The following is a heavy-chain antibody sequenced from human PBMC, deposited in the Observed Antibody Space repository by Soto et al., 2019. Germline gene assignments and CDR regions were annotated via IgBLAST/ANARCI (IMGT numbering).Heavy chain of an antibody. CDR1: GFTFSDHY. D-gene: IGHD1-26*01. CDR2: TRNKAHSYTT. J-gene: IGHJ4*02. CDR3: VRVHSGTYTFDY. Sequence: PGGSLRLSCAASGFTFSDHYIDWVRQAPGKGLEWVGRTRNKAHSYTTEYAASVKGRFTISRDNSKNSVYLQMNSLRTEDTAVYYCVRVHSGTYTFDYWGKGTLVTVSS. V-gene: IGHV3-72*01.